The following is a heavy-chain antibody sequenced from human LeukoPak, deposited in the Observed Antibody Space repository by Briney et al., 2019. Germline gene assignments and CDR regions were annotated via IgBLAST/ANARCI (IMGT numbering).Heavy chain of an antibody. Sequence: PSETLSLTCTVSGGSISSSSYYWGWIRQPPGKGLEWIGSIYYSGSTYYNPSLKSRVTISVDTSKNQFSLKLSPVTAADTAVYYCARVVVAATWSRYYYYYMDVWGKGTTVTVSS. D-gene: IGHD2-15*01. J-gene: IGHJ6*03. CDR2: IYYSGST. CDR3: ARVVVAATWSRYYYYYMDV. CDR1: GGSISSSSYY. V-gene: IGHV4-39*07.